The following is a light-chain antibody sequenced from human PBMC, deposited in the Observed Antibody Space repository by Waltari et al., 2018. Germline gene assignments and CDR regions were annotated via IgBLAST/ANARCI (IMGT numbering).Light chain of an antibody. CDR1: QRVVHF. CDR3: QQRSSWPLT. CDR2: DAS. V-gene: IGKV3-11*01. Sequence: ETVLTQSPATLSLSPGERATLSCRASQRVVHFLVWYQQQPGQAPRLLIYDASNRATGIPARFSGSASGTDFTLTITNVEPEDSAFYYCQQRSSWPLTFGGGTKLEIK. J-gene: IGKJ4*01.